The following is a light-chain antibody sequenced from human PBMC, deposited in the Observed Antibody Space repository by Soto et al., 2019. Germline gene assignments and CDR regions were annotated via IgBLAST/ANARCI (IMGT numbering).Light chain of an antibody. Sequence: QSVLTQPPSASGSPGQSVTISCTGNRSDVGGYNYVSWYQQHPGKAPKLMIYEVNQRPSGVPDRFSGSKSGNTASLTVSGLQAEDEADYYCSSYAGSNNYVFGTGTKVTVL. V-gene: IGLV2-8*01. CDR2: EVN. CDR1: RSDVGGYNY. CDR3: SSYAGSNNYV. J-gene: IGLJ1*01.